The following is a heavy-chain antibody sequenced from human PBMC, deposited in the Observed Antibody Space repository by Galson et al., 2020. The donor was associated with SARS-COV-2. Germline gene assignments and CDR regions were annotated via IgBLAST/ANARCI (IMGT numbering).Heavy chain of an antibody. J-gene: IGHJ5*02. V-gene: IGHV3-23*01. D-gene: IGHD3-10*01. CDR1: RLKFRDYA. Sequence: GGPLRLSCAVSRLKFRDYAMHWLRQAPGTGLEWVSTIVPGGDVTYYADSVQGRFTISRDNSKNILFLQMDSLRAEDTAIYYGAKEGEWFGKSGWFDPWGQGTLVTVSS. CDR2: IVPGGDVT. CDR3: AKEGEWFGKSGWFDP.